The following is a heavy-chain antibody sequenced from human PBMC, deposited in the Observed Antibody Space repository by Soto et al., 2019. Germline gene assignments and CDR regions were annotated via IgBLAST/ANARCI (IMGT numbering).Heavy chain of an antibody. CDR3: ASSMGRGGNDY. CDR1: GFTFSDYW. J-gene: IGHJ4*02. Sequence: EVQLVESGGGLVQPGGSLRLSCAASGFTFSDYWMSWVRQAPGKGLECVANIKTDGSEKYYVDPVKGRITISRDNAKNSLYLQMNNLRAEDTAVYYRASSMGRGGNDYWGQGTLVAVSS. D-gene: IGHD3-10*01. V-gene: IGHV3-7*05. CDR2: IKTDGSEK.